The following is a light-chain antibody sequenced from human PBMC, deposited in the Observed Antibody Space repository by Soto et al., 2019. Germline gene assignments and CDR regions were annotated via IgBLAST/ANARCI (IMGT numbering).Light chain of an antibody. CDR2: DAS. CDR1: QNIRNNF. Sequence: EIVLTQSPGTLSLSPGERATLSCRASQNIRNNFLAWYQQKPGQAPRLLIYDASNRATDIPARFSGTGSGTDFRLTISSLEPEDFALYFCQQRAIWPYTFGPGTKLEIK. V-gene: IGKV3D-20*02. CDR3: QQRAIWPYT. J-gene: IGKJ2*01.